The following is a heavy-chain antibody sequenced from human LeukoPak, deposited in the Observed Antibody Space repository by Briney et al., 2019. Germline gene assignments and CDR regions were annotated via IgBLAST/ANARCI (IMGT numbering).Heavy chain of an antibody. Sequence: GGSLRLSCAASGFTFSNYAMSWVRQAPGKGLEWVSGITGSGGSTYYADSVKGRFTISRDNSKNTLYLQMNSLRAEDTAVYYCTRNSGWYGLSWGQGTLVTVSS. CDR1: GFTFSNYA. CDR2: ITGSGGST. D-gene: IGHD6-19*01. V-gene: IGHV3-23*01. CDR3: TRNSGWYGLS. J-gene: IGHJ1*01.